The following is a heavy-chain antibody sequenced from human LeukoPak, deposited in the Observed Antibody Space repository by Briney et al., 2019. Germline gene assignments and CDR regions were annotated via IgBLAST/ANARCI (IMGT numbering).Heavy chain of an antibody. CDR3: AKDILWFGELFVDY. V-gene: IGHV3-33*06. Sequence: GGSLRLSCAASGFTFSSYGMHWVRQAPGKGLEWVAVIWYDGSNKYYADSVKGRFTISRDNSKNTLYLQMNSLRAEDTAVHYCAKDILWFGELFVDYWGQGTLVTVSS. CDR1: GFTFSSYG. CDR2: IWYDGSNK. D-gene: IGHD3-10*01. J-gene: IGHJ4*02.